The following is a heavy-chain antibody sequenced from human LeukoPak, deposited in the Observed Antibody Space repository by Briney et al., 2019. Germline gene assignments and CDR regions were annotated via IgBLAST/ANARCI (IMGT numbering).Heavy chain of an antibody. D-gene: IGHD6-13*01. CDR3: ARAIRAGYSSSWYFDL. J-gene: IGHJ2*01. CDR1: GGSISSGDYY. Sequence: SQTLSLTCTVSGGSISSGDYYWSWIRQPPGKGLEWIGYIYYSGSTYDNPSLKSRVTISEDTSQNQFSLKLSSVTAADTAVYYCARAIRAGYSSSWYFDLWGRGTLVTVPS. CDR2: IYYSGST. V-gene: IGHV4-30-4*01.